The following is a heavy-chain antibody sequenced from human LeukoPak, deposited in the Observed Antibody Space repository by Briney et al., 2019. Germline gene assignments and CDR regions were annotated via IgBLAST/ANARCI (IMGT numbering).Heavy chain of an antibody. CDR1: GFTFSSYE. J-gene: IGHJ6*04. CDR3: AKRVIIMIGGV. V-gene: IGHV3-48*03. D-gene: IGHD3-10*02. Sequence: QSGGSLRLSCAASGFTFSSYEMNWVRQAPGKGLEWVSYISSSGSTIYYADSVKGRFTIFRDNAKNSLYLQMNSLRAENTAFYYCAKRVIIMIGGVWGKGTTVTISS. CDR2: ISSSGSTI.